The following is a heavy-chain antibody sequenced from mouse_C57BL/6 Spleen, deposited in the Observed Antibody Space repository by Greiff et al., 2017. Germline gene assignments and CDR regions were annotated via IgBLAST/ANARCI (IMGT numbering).Heavy chain of an antibody. CDR2: INPSTGGT. CDR1: GYSFTGYY. J-gene: IGHJ4*01. V-gene: IGHV1-43*01. D-gene: IGHD2-4*01. Sequence: EVKLVESGPELVKPGASVKISCKASGYSFTGYYMHWVKQSSEKSLEWIGEINPSTGGTSYNQKFKGKATLTVDKSSSTAYMQLKSLTSEDSAVXYCAKPDYDYAMDYWGQGTSVTVSS. CDR3: AKPDYDYAMDY.